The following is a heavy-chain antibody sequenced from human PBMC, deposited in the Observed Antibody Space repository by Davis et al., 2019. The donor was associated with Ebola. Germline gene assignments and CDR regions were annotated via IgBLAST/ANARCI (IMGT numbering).Heavy chain of an antibody. CDR3: ARHLYAESTFEY. CDR1: SGSFSGYN. V-gene: IGHV4-34*01. J-gene: IGHJ4*02. Sequence: MPGGSLRLSCAVNSGSFSGYNWSWLRQSPGKGLEWIGEITHSGGTDYNPALQSRVTISVDTSKNQFSLKLSSVTAADTAVYYCARHLYAESTFEYWGQGTLVTVSS. CDR2: ITHSGGT. D-gene: IGHD3-16*01.